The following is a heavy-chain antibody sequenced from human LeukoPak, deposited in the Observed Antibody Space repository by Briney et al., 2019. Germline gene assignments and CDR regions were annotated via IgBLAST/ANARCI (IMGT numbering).Heavy chain of an antibody. CDR2: TYYRSKWYN. CDR3: ARGVTVIGYYFDY. D-gene: IGHD2-21*01. V-gene: IGHV6-1*01. Sequence: SQTLSLTCAISGDSVSTNSAAWNWIRQSPSRGLEWLGRTYYRSKWYNDYAVSVKSRITINPDTSKYQFSLQLNSVSPEDTAVYYCARGVTVIGYYFDYWGQGTLVTVSS. J-gene: IGHJ4*02. CDR1: GDSVSTNSAA.